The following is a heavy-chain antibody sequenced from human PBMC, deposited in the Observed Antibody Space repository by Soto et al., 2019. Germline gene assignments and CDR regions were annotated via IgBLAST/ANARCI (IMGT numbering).Heavy chain of an antibody. CDR1: GFTFDDYA. Sequence: EVQLVESGGGVVRPGGSPRLSCAASGFTFDDYAMSWVRQAPGKGLEWVAGINWNGRSTTYADSLKGRFTISRDNAKNSLHLQINSLRAEDTALYFCARCSSTSCYIMASFDYWGQGTLVTVSS. J-gene: IGHJ4*02. CDR2: INWNGRST. V-gene: IGHV3-20*04. D-gene: IGHD2-2*02. CDR3: ARCSSTSCYIMASFDY.